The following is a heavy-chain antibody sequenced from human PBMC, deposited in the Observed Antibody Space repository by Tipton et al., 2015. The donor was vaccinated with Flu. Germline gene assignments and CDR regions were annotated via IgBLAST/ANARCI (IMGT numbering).Heavy chain of an antibody. V-gene: IGHV1-2*02. D-gene: IGHD4-23*01. CDR3: ARVFTVVTPGGYFDL. CDR1: GYTFTGYY. Sequence: QLVQSGPEVKKPGASVKVSCKASGYTFTGYYMHWVRQAPGQGLEWMGWIKPNGGGTNYAQKFQGRVTLTRDTSISTAYMELSRLRSDDTAVYYCARVFTVVTPGGYFDLWGRGTLVTVSS. J-gene: IGHJ2*01. CDR2: IKPNGGGT.